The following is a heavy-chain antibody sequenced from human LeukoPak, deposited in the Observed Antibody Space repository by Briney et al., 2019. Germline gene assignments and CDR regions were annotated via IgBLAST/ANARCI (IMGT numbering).Heavy chain of an antibody. V-gene: IGHV4-59*12. J-gene: IGHJ4*02. CDR1: GGSITSYY. D-gene: IGHD4-17*01. CDR2: VHYTGST. CDR3: VRNDYGDYGFFDY. Sequence: SETLSLTCTVSGGSITSYYWNWIRQPPEKGLEWIGFVHYTGSTNYNPSLKSRVTISVDTSKNQFSLKLSSVTAADTAVYYCVRNDYGDYGFFDYWGQGTLVTVSS.